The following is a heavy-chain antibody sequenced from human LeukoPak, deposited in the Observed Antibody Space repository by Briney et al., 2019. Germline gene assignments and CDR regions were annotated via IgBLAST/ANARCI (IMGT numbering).Heavy chain of an antibody. CDR3: ARAHYYDSSGFEYFQH. D-gene: IGHD3-22*01. CDR1: GFTFSSYA. CDR2: ISYDGSNK. V-gene: IGHV3-30-3*01. J-gene: IGHJ1*01. Sequence: PGGSLRLSCAASGFTFSSYAMHWVRQAPGKGLEWVAVISYDGSNKYYADSVKGRFTISRDNSKNTLYLQMNSLRAEDTAVYYCARAHYYDSSGFEYFQHWGQGTLVTVSS.